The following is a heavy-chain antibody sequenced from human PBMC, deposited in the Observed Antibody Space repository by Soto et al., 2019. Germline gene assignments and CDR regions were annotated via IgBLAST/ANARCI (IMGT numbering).Heavy chain of an antibody. CDR1: GFTFSSYW. V-gene: IGHV3-74*03. D-gene: IGHD7-27*01. CDR3: VREPLGNSAY. Sequence: EVQLVETGGGLVQPGGSLRLSCAASGFTFSSYWMHWVRQAPGKGLVWVSRMNSDGSITTYADSVKGRFTVSRDNDKSMLYLQMDSLRAEDTALYYCVREPLGNSAYWGLGTLVTVSS. CDR2: MNSDGSIT. J-gene: IGHJ4*02.